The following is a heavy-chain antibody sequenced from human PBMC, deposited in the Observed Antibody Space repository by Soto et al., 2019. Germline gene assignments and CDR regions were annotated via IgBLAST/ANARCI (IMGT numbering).Heavy chain of an antibody. CDR3: PPLAQGGGFDY. D-gene: IGHD1-26*01. J-gene: IGHJ4*02. CDR2: INHSGST. CDR1: GGSFSGYY. V-gene: IGHV4-34*01. Sequence: PSETLSLTCAVYGGSFSGYYWSWIRQPPGKGLEWIGEINHSGSTNYNPSLKSRVTISVDTSKNQFSLKLSSVTAADTAVYYCPPLAQGGGFDYWGQGTLVTVSS.